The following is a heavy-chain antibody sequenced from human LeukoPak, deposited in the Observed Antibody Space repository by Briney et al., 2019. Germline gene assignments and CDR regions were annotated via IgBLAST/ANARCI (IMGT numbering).Heavy chain of an antibody. CDR1: GFTFSSYG. V-gene: IGHV3-23*01. J-gene: IGHJ4*02. CDR3: AKLGYYDSSAALDW. D-gene: IGHD3-22*01. CDR2: ISGSGGST. Sequence: GGSLRLSCAASGFTFSSYGMSWVRQAPGKGLEWVSAISGSGGSTYYADSVKGRFTISRDNSKNTLYLQMNSLRAEDTAVYYCAKLGYYDSSAALDWWGQGTLVTVSS.